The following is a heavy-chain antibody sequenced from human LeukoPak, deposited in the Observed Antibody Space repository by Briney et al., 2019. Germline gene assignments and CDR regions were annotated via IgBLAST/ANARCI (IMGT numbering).Heavy chain of an antibody. J-gene: IGHJ3*02. CDR1: GFTFSSYA. D-gene: IGHD2-15*01. Sequence: PGRSLRLSCAASGFTFSSYAMHWVRQAPGKGLEWVAVISYDGSNKYYADSVKGRFTISRDNSKNTLYLQMNSLRAEDTAVYYCARDCGGSCLEVNDAFDIWGQGTMVTVSS. CDR2: ISYDGSNK. CDR3: ARDCGGSCLEVNDAFDI. V-gene: IGHV3-30-3*01.